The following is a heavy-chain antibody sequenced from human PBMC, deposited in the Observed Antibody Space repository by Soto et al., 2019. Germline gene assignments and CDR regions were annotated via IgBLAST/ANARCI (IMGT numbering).Heavy chain of an antibody. V-gene: IGHV3-74*01. D-gene: IGHD6-13*01. CDR2: INSDGSST. Sequence: EVQVVESGGGLVQPGGSLRLSCAASGFTFSSYWMHWVRQAPGKGLVWVSRINSDGSSTSYADSVKGRFTISRDNAKNTLYRQMNSLRAEDTAVYYCARVAYSSSWYVDYWGQGTLVTVSS. CDR3: ARVAYSSSWYVDY. CDR1: GFTFSSYW. J-gene: IGHJ4*02.